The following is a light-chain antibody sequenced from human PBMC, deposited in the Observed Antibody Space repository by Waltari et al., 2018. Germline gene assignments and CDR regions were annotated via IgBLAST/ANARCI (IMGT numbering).Light chain of an antibody. J-gene: IGLJ3*02. CDR3: CSYADASTWV. Sequence: QSALTQPASVSGSPGQSITISCTGTVDDVRTSHSVSWYQQHPVNAPKLMIYEVTKRPSGISNRFSGSKSGNTASLTISGLQTEDEADYYCCSYADASTWVFGGGTKLTVL. CDR2: EVT. V-gene: IGLV2-23*02. CDR1: VDDVRTSHS.